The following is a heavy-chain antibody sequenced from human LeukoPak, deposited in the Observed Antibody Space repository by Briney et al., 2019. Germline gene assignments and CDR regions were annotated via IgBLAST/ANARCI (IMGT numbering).Heavy chain of an antibody. Sequence: GGSLRLSCAASGFTFSSYGMHWVRQAPGKGLEWVAVISYDGSNKYYADSVKGRFTISRDNSKNTLYLQMNSLRAEDTAVYYCAKGGSVSGWTLFDYWGQGTLVTVSS. D-gene: IGHD6-19*01. CDR2: ISYDGSNK. CDR3: AKGGSVSGWTLFDY. J-gene: IGHJ4*02. CDR1: GFTFSSYG. V-gene: IGHV3-30*18.